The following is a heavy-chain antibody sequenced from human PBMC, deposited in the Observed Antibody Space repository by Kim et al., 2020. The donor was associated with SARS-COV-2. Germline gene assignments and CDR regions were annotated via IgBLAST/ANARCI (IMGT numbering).Heavy chain of an antibody. CDR1: GGSISSSSYY. CDR2: IYYSGST. V-gene: IGHV4-39*01. CDR3: ARHFEASGFGELLYFDY. D-gene: IGHD3-10*01. J-gene: IGHJ4*02. Sequence: SETLSLTCTVSGGSISSSSYYWGWIRQPPGKGLEWIGSIYYSGSTYYNPSLKSRVTISVDTSKNQFSLKLSSVTAADTAVYYCARHFEASGFGELLYFDYWGQGTLVTVSS.